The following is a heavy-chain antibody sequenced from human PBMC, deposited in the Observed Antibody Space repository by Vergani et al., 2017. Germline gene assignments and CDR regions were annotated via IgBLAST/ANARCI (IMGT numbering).Heavy chain of an antibody. D-gene: IGHD3-10*01. V-gene: IGHV3-33*01. CDR2: IWYDGSNK. CDR3: ARGQMVRGQLDAFDI. Sequence: SGFTFSSYGMHWVRQAPGKGLEWVAVIWYDGSNKYYADSVKGRFTISRDNSKNTLYLQMNSLRAEDTAVYYCARGQMVRGQLDAFDIWGQGTMVTVSS. CDR1: GFTFSSYG. J-gene: IGHJ3*02.